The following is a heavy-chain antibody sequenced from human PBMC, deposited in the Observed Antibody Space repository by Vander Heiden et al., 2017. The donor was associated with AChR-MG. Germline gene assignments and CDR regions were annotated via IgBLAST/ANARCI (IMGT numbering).Heavy chain of an antibody. V-gene: IGHV4-59*01. Sequence: QVQLQESGPGLVKPSETLSLTCTVPGGSISSYYGSWIRQPPGKGLEWIGYIYYSGSTNYNPSLKSRVTISVDTSKNQFSLKLSSVTAADTAVYYCARKTYYYDSSGYRLDAFDIWGQGTMVTVSS. CDR1: GGSISSYY. D-gene: IGHD3-22*01. CDR3: ARKTYYYDSSGYRLDAFDI. J-gene: IGHJ3*02. CDR2: IYYSGST.